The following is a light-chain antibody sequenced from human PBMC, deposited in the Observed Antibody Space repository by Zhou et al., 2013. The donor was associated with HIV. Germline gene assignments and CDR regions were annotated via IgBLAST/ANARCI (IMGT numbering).Light chain of an antibody. V-gene: IGKV1-33*01. Sequence: DIQMTQSPSSLSASVGDRVTITCQASQDISNYLNWYQQKPGKAPKLLIYDASNLETGVRSGFSGGRSGTHFTLTINSLLPEDAATYFCQQLQSYPITFGQGTRLEIK. CDR3: QQLQSYPIT. J-gene: IGKJ5*01. CDR1: QDISNY. CDR2: DAS.